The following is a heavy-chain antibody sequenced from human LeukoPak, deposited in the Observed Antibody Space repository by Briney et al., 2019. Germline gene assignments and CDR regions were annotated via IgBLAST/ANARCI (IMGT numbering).Heavy chain of an antibody. CDR2: IYYSGST. Sequence: PSETLSLTCTVSGGSISSYYWSWIRQPRGMGLEWIGYIYYSGSTNYNPSLKSRVTISVDTSKNQFSLKLSSVTAADTAVYYCARAYSGYEPFDYWGQGTLVTVSS. V-gene: IGHV4-59*01. CDR1: GGSISSYY. D-gene: IGHD5-12*01. CDR3: ARAYSGYEPFDY. J-gene: IGHJ4*02.